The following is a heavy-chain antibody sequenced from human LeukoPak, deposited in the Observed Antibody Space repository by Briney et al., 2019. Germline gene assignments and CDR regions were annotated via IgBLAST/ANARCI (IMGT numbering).Heavy chain of an antibody. V-gene: IGHV4-59*01. CDR1: GGSISSYY. D-gene: IGHD6-13*01. CDR3: ARDGAVAAAGVFDY. J-gene: IGHJ4*02. Sequence: PSETLSLTCTVSGGSISSYYWSWIRRPPGKGLEWIGYIYYSGSTNYNPSLKSRVTISVDTSKNQFSLKLSSVTAADTAVYYCARDGAVAAAGVFDYWGQGTLVTVSS. CDR2: IYYSGST.